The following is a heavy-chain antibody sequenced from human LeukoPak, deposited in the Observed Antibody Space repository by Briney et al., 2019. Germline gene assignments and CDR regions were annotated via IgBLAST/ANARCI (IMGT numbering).Heavy chain of an antibody. CDR3: AKARGWYAGFDF. Sequence: GGSLRLSCAASGFTFNNYALNWVRQAPGKGLEWVSTISGSGASTFYADSVKGRFTISRDNSKNTVYLQMNSLRAEDTAVYYCAKARGWYAGFDFWGQGTLVTVSS. D-gene: IGHD6-19*01. CDR2: ISGSGAST. CDR1: GFTFNNYA. J-gene: IGHJ5*01. V-gene: IGHV3-23*01.